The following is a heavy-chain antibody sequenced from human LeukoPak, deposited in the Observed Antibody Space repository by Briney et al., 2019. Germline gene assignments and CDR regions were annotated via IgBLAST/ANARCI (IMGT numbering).Heavy chain of an antibody. J-gene: IGHJ4*02. CDR3: ARESSSTSCCPRSLPDY. Sequence: GGSLRLSCAASGFTFSSYWMSWVRQAPGKGLEWVANIKQDGSEKYYVDSVKGRFTISRDNAKNSLYLQMNSLRAEDTAVYYCARESSSTSCCPRSLPDYWGRGTLVTVSS. CDR2: IKQDGSEK. CDR1: GFTFSSYW. V-gene: IGHV3-7*01. D-gene: IGHD2-2*01.